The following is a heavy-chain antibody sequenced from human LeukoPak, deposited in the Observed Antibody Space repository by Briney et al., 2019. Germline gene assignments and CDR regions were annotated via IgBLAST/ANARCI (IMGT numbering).Heavy chain of an antibody. CDR3: ARGPPLFDP. V-gene: IGHV3-21*01. CDR2: INGDSSYI. Sequence: GGSLRLSCAASGFTFSAYAIAWVRQAPGKGLEWISSINGDSSYIYYADSVKGRFTISRDNAKNSLYLQMNSLRDEDTAVYYCARGPPLFDPWGQGTLVTVSS. CDR1: GFTFSAYA. J-gene: IGHJ5*02.